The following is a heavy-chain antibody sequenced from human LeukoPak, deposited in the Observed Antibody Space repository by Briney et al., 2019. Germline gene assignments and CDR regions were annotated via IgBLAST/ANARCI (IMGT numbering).Heavy chain of an antibody. D-gene: IGHD2-2*01. CDR3: ARDYSGSTRYNWFDP. CDR1: GFTFSSYS. CDR2: ISSSSSYI. Sequence: GGSLRLSCAASGFTFSSYSMNWVRQAPGKGLEWVSSISSSSSYIYYADSVKGRFTISRDNAKNSLYLQMNSLRAEDTAVYYCARDYSGSTRYNWFDPWGQGTLVTVSS. J-gene: IGHJ5*02. V-gene: IGHV3-21*01.